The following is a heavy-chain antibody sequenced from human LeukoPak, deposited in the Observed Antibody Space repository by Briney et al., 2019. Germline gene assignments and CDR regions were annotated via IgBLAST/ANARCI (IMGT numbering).Heavy chain of an antibody. CDR1: GFTFDDYG. V-gene: IGHV3-20*04. CDR2: INWNGASR. D-gene: IGHD1-26*01. CDR3: ARDSLKWEPKTHSFDF. J-gene: IGHJ3*01. Sequence: GGSPRLSCVASGFTFDDYGMSWVRQAPGQGPEWVSDINWNGASRRYADSVKGRFTISRGNAKKSLYLQMNSLRAEDTALYYCARDSLKWEPKTHSFDFWGQGTMVTVSS.